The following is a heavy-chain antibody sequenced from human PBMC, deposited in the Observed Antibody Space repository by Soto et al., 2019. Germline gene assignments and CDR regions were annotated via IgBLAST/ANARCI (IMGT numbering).Heavy chain of an antibody. CDR3: ARGGGYFSSTGCSTTKNFDY. J-gene: IGHJ4*02. CDR2: INHSGST. CDR1: GGSFSGYY. D-gene: IGHD2-2*01. V-gene: IGHV4-34*01. Sequence: SETLSLTCAVYGGSFSGYYWSWIRQPPGKGLEWIGEINHSGSTNYNPSLKSRVTISVDTSKNQFSLKLSSVTAADTAVYYCARGGGYFSSTGCSTTKNFDYWGQGTLVTVSS.